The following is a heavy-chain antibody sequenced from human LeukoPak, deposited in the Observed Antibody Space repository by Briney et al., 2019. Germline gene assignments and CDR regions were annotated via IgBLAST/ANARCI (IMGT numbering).Heavy chain of an antibody. D-gene: IGHD5-12*01. V-gene: IGHV3-7*01. Sequence: GGSLRLSCEASGFSFSAAWMTWVRQAPGKGLEWVAAIKNDGSDKYYVDSVKGRFTLSRDNAKNLVYLQMNSLRVEDTAVYYCVNLGYSDGGQGTLVAVSS. CDR1: GFSFSAAW. CDR2: IKNDGSDK. J-gene: IGHJ4*02. CDR3: VNLGYSD.